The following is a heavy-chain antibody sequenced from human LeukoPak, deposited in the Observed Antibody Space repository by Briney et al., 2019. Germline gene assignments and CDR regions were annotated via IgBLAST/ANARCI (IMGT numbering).Heavy chain of an antibody. CDR3: VDGGAGGGYFPN. J-gene: IGHJ1*01. CDR2: MKEDGSDE. Sequence: PGGSLRLSCAAFDFSFSDSTMSWVRQAAGKGLEWVAKMKEDGSDEKYVDSVKGRFTISRDNAKNSLYLQMNSLRPEDTAVYFRVDGGAGGGYFPNWGQG. CDR1: DFSFSDST. V-gene: IGHV3-7*03. D-gene: IGHD3-16*01.